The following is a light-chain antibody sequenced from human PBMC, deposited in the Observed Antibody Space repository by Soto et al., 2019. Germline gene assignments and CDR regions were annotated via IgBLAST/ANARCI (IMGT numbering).Light chain of an antibody. V-gene: IGKV3-11*01. J-gene: IGKJ4*02. CDR3: QQRSQWPLT. Sequence: EIVLTQSPATLSLSPGERATLSCRASQSVGTSLEWFQQKPGQAPSLLIFDTFNRATGIPARFSGSGSGTDFTLTISNLEPDDFAVYYRQQRSQWPLTFGGGTKVEIK. CDR1: QSVGTS. CDR2: DTF.